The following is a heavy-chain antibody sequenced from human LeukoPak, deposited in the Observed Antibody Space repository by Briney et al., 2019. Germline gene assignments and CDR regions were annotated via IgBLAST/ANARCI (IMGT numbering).Heavy chain of an antibody. V-gene: IGHV4-4*07. Sequence: SETLSLTCSVSGDSISYFYWSWIRQAAGKGLEWIGRISGSGSTDYNASLKSRVTMSVDTSKNQLSLKVISVTAADTAVYFCARDNPRTTGYSSGSTFDFWGQGILVTVSS. D-gene: IGHD6-19*01. CDR2: ISGSGST. CDR3: ARDNPRTTGYSSGSTFDF. CDR1: GDSISYFY. J-gene: IGHJ4*02.